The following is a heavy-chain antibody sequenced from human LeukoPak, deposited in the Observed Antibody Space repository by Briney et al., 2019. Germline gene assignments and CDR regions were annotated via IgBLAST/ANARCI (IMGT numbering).Heavy chain of an antibody. D-gene: IGHD3-10*01. V-gene: IGHV3-30*04. CDR2: ISYDGSNK. CDR3: ARVIPMVRGPNLPDY. CDR1: GFTFSSYD. Sequence: GGSLRLSCAASGFTFSSYDMQWVRQAPGKGVEGVADISYDGSNKDYADSVKGRFTISRANSKNTLYLQMNRLRAEDPAVYYCARVIPMVRGPNLPDYWGQGTLVTVSS. J-gene: IGHJ4*02.